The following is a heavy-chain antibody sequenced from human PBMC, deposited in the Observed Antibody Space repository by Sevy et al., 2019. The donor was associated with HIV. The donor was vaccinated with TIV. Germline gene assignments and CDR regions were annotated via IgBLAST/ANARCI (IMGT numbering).Heavy chain of an antibody. D-gene: IGHD4-4*01. CDR3: ARDSKGGLDV. J-gene: IGHJ6*02. CDR2: IKLDGDEK. CDR1: GFSFRSYW. V-gene: IGHV3-7*01. Sequence: GGCLRLSCTASGFSFRSYWMTWVRQAPGMGLEWVANIKLDGDEKYYVESLKGRFTISRDNVKNSLYLQMNNLRAEATAVYDCARDSKGGLDVWGQGTTVTVSS.